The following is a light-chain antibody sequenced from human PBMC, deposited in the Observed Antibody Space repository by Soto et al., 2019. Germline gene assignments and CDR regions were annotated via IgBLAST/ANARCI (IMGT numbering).Light chain of an antibody. Sequence: IQFTRTPSFLSAPVGDRVTITCRASQGISSYLAWYQQKPGKAPKLLIYAASTLQSGVPSRFSGSGSGTEFTLTISRLQPEDFATYYCQQLNSYPITFGQGTRLEIK. CDR3: QQLNSYPIT. CDR1: QGISSY. CDR2: AAS. J-gene: IGKJ5*01. V-gene: IGKV1-9*01.